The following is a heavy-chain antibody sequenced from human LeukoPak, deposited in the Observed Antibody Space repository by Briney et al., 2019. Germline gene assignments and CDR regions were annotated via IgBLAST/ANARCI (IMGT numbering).Heavy chain of an antibody. Sequence: GGSLRLSCAASGFTFSSYWMSWVRQAPGKELEWVANIKQDGSEKYYVDSVKGRFTISRDNAKNSLYLQMNSLRSDDTAVYYCARDYPPRSGYGADYWGQGTLVTVSS. J-gene: IGHJ4*02. CDR2: IKQDGSEK. CDR3: ARDYPPRSGYGADY. V-gene: IGHV3-7*03. CDR1: GFTFSSYW. D-gene: IGHD6-25*01.